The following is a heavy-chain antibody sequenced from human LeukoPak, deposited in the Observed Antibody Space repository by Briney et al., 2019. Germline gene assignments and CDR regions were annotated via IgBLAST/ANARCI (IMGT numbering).Heavy chain of an antibody. Sequence: ASVKVSCKASGGTFSSYAISWVRQAPGQGLERMGGIIPIFGTANYAQKFQGRVTITADESTSTAYMELSSLRSEDTAVYYCARGPRPYDFWSGPLDYWGQGTLVTVSS. CDR3: ARGPRPYDFWSGPLDY. D-gene: IGHD3-3*01. V-gene: IGHV1-69*13. CDR2: IIPIFGTA. CDR1: GGTFSSYA. J-gene: IGHJ4*02.